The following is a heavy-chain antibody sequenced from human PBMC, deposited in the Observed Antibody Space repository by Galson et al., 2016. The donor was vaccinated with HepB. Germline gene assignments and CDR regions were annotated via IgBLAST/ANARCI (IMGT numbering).Heavy chain of an antibody. J-gene: IGHJ5*02. CDR2: INSDGTIS. CDR1: GFAFGSHW. V-gene: IGHV3-74*01. D-gene: IGHD4-23*01. CDR3: GRDHSVVLTTAYNWFDP. Sequence: LRLSCAASGFAFGSHWMHWVRQVPGKGLVWVSRINSDGTISNYADSVKGRFTISRDNAKNTLYLQMNSLRVEDTSVYYCGRDHSVVLTTAYNWFDPWGQGTMVTVSS.